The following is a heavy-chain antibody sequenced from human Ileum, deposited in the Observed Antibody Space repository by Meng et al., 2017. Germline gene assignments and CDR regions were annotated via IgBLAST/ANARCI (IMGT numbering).Heavy chain of an antibody. V-gene: IGHV4-31*01. CDR3: ACVADGGNYRGWYFDL. CDR2: IYYSGIT. CDR1: AGSISSGSYY. Sequence: EPLQESGPRVVNPSQTLSLPRNVSAGSISSGSYYWSWIRPHPGKGLEWIVYIYYSGITYYSPSLTSLATITVDRSKNQFSLRLKSVTAADTAVYYCACVADGGNYRGWYFDLWGRGTLVTVSS. J-gene: IGHJ2*01. D-gene: IGHD4/OR15-4a*01.